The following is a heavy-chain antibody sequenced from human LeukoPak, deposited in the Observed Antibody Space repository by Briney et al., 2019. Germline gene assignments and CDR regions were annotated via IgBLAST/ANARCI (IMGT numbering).Heavy chain of an antibody. CDR3: ARGKGARYYYDSSGIDAFDI. D-gene: IGHD3-22*01. V-gene: IGHV3-13*01. CDR1: GFTFSSYD. J-gene: IGHJ3*02. Sequence: GGSLRLSCAASGFTFSSYDMHWVRQATGKGLEWVSAIGTAGDTYYPGSVKGRFTISRENAKNSLYLQMNSPRAGDTAVYYCARGKGARYYYDSSGIDAFDIWGQGTMVTVSS. CDR2: IGTAGDT.